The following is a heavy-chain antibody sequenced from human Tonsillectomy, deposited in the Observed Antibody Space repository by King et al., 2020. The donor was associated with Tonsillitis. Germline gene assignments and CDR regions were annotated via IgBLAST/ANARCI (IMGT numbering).Heavy chain of an antibody. CDR1: GFTFTTYS. CDR2: IKQDGGEE. J-gene: IGHJ6*02. Sequence: VQLVESGGGLVQPGGSLRLSCAASGFTFTTYSMSWVRQAPGKGLEWVANIKQDGGEELYVDSVKGRFSISRDNAKNSLYLQLNSLRADDTAVYYCARVHIPLYYGSGYGMDVWGQGSTVTVSS. D-gene: IGHD3-10*01. V-gene: IGHV3-7*03. CDR3: ARVHIPLYYGSGYGMDV.